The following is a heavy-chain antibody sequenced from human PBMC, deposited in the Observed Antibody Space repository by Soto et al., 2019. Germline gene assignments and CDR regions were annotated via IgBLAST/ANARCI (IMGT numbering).Heavy chain of an antibody. V-gene: IGHV1-69*01. CDR1: GGTFGSYA. Sequence: QVQLVQSGAEVKKPGSSVKVSCKASGGTFGSYAISWVRQAPGQELEGMGGIIPIPGTANYAQKFQGRVTIAADESTSTDYMELSSLRSEDTAVYYCARSQGSSTSLEIYYYYYYGMDVWGQGTTVTVSS. J-gene: IGHJ6*02. D-gene: IGHD2-2*01. CDR2: IIPIPGTA. CDR3: ARSQGSSTSLEIYYYYYYGMDV.